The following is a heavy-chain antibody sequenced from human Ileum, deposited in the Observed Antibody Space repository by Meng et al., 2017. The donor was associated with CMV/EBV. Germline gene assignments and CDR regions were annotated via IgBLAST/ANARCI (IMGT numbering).Heavy chain of an antibody. V-gene: IGHV3-30*04. CDR2: VSYNGFNK. Sequence: ASGFTFSSYAMHWVRQTPGKGLEWVAFVSYNGFNKYYLESVKGRFTISRDNSKNAVYLQMSSVRVEDTAVYYCVRGGYGSGSQTIDYWGQGSLVTVSS. CDR1: GFTFSSYA. J-gene: IGHJ4*02. CDR3: VRGGYGSGSQTIDY. D-gene: IGHD3-10*01.